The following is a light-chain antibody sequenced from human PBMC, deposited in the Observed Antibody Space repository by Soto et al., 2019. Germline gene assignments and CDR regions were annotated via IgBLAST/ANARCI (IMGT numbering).Light chain of an antibody. Sequence: EIVLTQSQATLSVSPGERAALSCRASQSVSNNLAWYQQKPGQPPRLLIFGASTRATGIPARFSGSGSEAEFALTISALQSEDFAVYYCQQYSVWPLTFGGGTKVEIK. V-gene: IGKV3D-15*01. CDR3: QQYSVWPLT. CDR1: QSVSNN. CDR2: GAS. J-gene: IGKJ4*01.